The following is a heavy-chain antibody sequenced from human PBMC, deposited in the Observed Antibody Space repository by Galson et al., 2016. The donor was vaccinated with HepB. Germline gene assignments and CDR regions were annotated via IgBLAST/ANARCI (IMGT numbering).Heavy chain of an antibody. CDR3: ARDRGYNAFDYRPAY. CDR1: GFTFSSYG. CDR2: ISYDGTNK. Sequence: LRLSCAASGFTFSSYGMHWVRQAPGKGLEWVAIISYDGTNKYYADSVKGRLTIARDNSKNTLSLQMNSLRTEDTAVYYCARDRGYNAFDYRPAYLGQGTLVTV. D-gene: IGHD5-12*01. J-gene: IGHJ4*02. V-gene: IGHV3-30*06.